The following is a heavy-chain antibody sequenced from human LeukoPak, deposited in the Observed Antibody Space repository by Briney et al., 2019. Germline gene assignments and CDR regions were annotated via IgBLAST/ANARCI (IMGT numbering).Heavy chain of an antibody. D-gene: IGHD3-3*01. V-gene: IGHV4-59*01. Sequence: SETLSLTCSVSGSSMNLYSWNWIRQPPGKGLEWIGYIHYSGSINNNPSLKSRVTISVDTSKNQFSLKLTSVTAADTAVYYCARNYDFWSGYLDYWGQGTLVTVSS. CDR2: IHYSGSI. CDR3: ARNYDFWSGYLDY. J-gene: IGHJ4*02. CDR1: GSSMNLYS.